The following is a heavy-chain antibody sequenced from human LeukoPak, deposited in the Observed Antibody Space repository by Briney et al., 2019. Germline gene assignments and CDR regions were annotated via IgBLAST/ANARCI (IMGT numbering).Heavy chain of an antibody. CDR2: IRYDGSNK. D-gene: IGHD3-22*01. CDR3: ARVKIADSSGYYYFGY. CDR1: GFTFSSYG. V-gene: IGHV3-30*02. J-gene: IGHJ4*02. Sequence: GGSLRLSCAASGFTFSSYGMHWVRQAPGKGLEWVAFIRYDGSNKYCADSVKGRFTISRDNSKNTLYLQMNSLRAEDTAVYYCARVKIADSSGYYYFGYWGQGTLVTVSS.